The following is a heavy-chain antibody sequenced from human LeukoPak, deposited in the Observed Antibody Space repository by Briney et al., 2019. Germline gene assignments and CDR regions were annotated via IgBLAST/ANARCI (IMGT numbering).Heavy chain of an antibody. Sequence: GGSLRRSCEASGFTFTTYSMTWVRQAPGKGLEWVSIISSGSRAIFSADALKGRFTISRDDAKNLLYLDMNSLRAEDTAVYYCARGHTAVTRHFDFWGQGTLVTVSS. V-gene: IGHV3-21*01. D-gene: IGHD4-17*01. CDR2: ISSGSRAI. CDR1: GFTFTTYS. J-gene: IGHJ4*02. CDR3: ARGHTAVTRHFDF.